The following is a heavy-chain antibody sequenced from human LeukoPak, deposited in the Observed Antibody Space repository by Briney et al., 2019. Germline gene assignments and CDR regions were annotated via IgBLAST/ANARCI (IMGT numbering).Heavy chain of an antibody. CDR1: GFTFSTYW. CDR3: ARGTATTAGIDY. CDR2: IDSDGSSA. D-gene: IGHD6-13*01. Sequence: PGGSLRLSCAASGFTFSTYWMHWVRQAPRNGLVWVSHIDSDGSSATYGDSAKGRFTISRDNAKNTLYLQMSSLRAEDTAVYYCARGTATTAGIDYWGQGTLVAVSS. V-gene: IGHV3-74*01. J-gene: IGHJ4*02.